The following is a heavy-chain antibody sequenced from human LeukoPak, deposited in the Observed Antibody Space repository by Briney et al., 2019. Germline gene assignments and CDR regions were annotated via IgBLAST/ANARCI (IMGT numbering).Heavy chain of an antibody. CDR1: GYTFTSYG. J-gene: IGHJ6*02. CDR2: ISAYNGNT. CDR3: ARAHLAVAGTLDYYYYYGMDV. V-gene: IGHV1-18*01. D-gene: IGHD6-19*01. Sequence: ASVRVSCKASGYTFTSYGISWVRQAPGQGLEWMGWISAYNGNTNYAQKLEGRVTMTTDTSTSTAYMELRSLRSDDTAVYYCARAHLAVAGTLDYYYYYGMDVWGQGTTVTVSS.